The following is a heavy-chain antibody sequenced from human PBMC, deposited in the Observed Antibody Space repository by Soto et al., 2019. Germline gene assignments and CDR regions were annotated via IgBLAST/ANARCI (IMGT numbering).Heavy chain of an antibody. CDR1: GFTFDDYA. V-gene: IGHV3-9*01. Sequence: EVQLVESGGGLVQPGRSLRLSCAASGFTFDDYAMHWVRQAPGKGLEWVSGISWNSGSIGYADSVKGRFTISRDNAKNSLYLQMNSLRAEDTALYYCAKTYSSGWSGDAFDIWGQGTMVTVSS. J-gene: IGHJ3*02. D-gene: IGHD6-19*01. CDR2: ISWNSGSI. CDR3: AKTYSSGWSGDAFDI.